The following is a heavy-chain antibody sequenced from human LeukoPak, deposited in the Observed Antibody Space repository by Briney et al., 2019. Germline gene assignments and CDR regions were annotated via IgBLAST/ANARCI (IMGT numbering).Heavy chain of an antibody. D-gene: IGHD5-24*01. CDR2: LYYSGST. J-gene: IGHJ4*02. Sequence: SETLSLTCTVSGGSISSYYWSWIRQPPGKGLEWIGYLYYSGSTNYNPSLKSRVTISVDTSKNQFSLKLSSVTAADTAVYYCARDLGDGYNFDYWGQGTLVTVSS. CDR1: GGSISSYY. CDR3: ARDLGDGYNFDY. V-gene: IGHV4-59*01.